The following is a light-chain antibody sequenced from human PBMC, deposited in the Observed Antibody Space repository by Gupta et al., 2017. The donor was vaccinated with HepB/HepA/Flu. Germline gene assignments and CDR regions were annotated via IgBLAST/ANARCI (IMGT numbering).Light chain of an antibody. CDR2: GAF. J-gene: IGKJ2*01. CDR1: QSVSSN. Sequence: DIVMTQSPATLSVSLGERATLSCRASQSVSSNLAWYQQRPGQAPRLLIYGAFTRAIGIPGRFSGSGSGTEFTLTISSLQSEDFAVYFCQQYTNWPPSHTFGQGTKLEIK. CDR3: QQYTNWPPSHT. V-gene: IGKV3-15*01.